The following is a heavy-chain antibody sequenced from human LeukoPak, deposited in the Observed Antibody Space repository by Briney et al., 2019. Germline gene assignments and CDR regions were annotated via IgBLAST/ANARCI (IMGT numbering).Heavy chain of an antibody. J-gene: IGHJ4*02. D-gene: IGHD6-13*01. CDR3: ARVGGGQQLVATPLYYFDY. V-gene: IGHV4-59*11. CDR1: GGSISSHY. Sequence: SETLSLTCTVSGGSISSHYWSWVRQPPGKGLEWIGYIYYSGSTKYNPSLKSRVTISVDTSKNQFSLKLSSVTAADTAVYYCARVGGGQQLVATPLYYFDYWGQGTLVTVSS. CDR2: IYYSGST.